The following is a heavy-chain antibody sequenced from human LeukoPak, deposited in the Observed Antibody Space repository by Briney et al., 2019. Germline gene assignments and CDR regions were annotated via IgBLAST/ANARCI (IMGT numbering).Heavy chain of an antibody. Sequence: PSETLSLTCAVYSGSFSGYYWSWIRQPPGKGLEWIGEINHSGSTNYNPSLKSRVTISVDTSKNQFSLKLSSVTAADTAVYYCARGRWYPHYFDYWGQGTLVTVSS. CDR3: ARGRWYPHYFDY. CDR1: SGSFSGYY. J-gene: IGHJ4*02. D-gene: IGHD2-15*01. CDR2: INHSGST. V-gene: IGHV4-34*01.